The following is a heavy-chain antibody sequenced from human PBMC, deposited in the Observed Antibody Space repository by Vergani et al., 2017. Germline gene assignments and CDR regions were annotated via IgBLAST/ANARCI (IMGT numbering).Heavy chain of an antibody. J-gene: IGHJ4*02. CDR1: GYSFTNYW. D-gene: IGHD3-22*01. V-gene: IGHV5-51*01. Sequence: EVQLVQSGAEVKKPGESLKISCPISGYSFTNYWIGWVRQMPGKGLEWMGIIHPADSDTRYSPSFQGQVTISVDKSISTAYLQRSSLRASDSAMYYCARLYGRDSSGSKYFYYWGQGTLVTVSS. CDR3: ARLYGRDSSGSKYFYY. CDR2: IHPADSDT.